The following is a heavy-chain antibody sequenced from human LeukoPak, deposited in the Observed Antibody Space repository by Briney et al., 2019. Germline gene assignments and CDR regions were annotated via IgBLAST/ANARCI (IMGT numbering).Heavy chain of an antibody. CDR1: GYTFTSYG. J-gene: IGHJ4*02. CDR2: IIPIFGTA. CDR3: ARDSNPYYYDSSGYYEVDY. D-gene: IGHD3-22*01. Sequence: GASVKVSCKASGYTFTSYGISWVRQAPGQGLEWMGGIIPIFGTANYAQKFQGRVTITADESTSTAYMELSSLRSEDTAVYYCARDSNPYYYDSSGYYEVDYWGQGTLVTVSS. V-gene: IGHV1-69*13.